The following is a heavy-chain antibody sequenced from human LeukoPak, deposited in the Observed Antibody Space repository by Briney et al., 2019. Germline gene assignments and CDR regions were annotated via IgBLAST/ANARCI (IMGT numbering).Heavy chain of an antibody. J-gene: IGHJ5*01. D-gene: IGHD2-2*01. CDR3: AKEPREYCSSTSCPNWFDS. CDR2: ISASGGTT. Sequence: GGSLRPSCAASGFTFNNYAMSWVRQAPGKGLEWVSAISASGGTTYYADSVKGQFTISRDNSENTLFLQMNSLRAEDTAVYYCAKEPREYCSSTSCPNWFDSWGQGTLVTVSS. V-gene: IGHV3-23*01. CDR1: GFTFNNYA.